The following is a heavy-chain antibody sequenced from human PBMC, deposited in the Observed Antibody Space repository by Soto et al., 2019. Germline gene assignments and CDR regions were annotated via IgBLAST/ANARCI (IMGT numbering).Heavy chain of an antibody. Sequence: ESLKISCNGSGYGCTSYWIGWVRQMPGKGLEWMGIIYAGDTETRYSPSFQGLVTISADKSISTAYLQWSSLKSSDTAMHYCARHSRDYAFDIWGQGTMVTV. CDR2: IYAGDTET. CDR3: ARHSRDYAFDI. V-gene: IGHV5-51*01. J-gene: IGHJ3*02. CDR1: GYGCTSYW.